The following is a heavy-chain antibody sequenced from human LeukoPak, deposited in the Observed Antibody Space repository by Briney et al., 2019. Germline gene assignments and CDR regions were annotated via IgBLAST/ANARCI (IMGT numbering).Heavy chain of an antibody. CDR1: GYTFTSYA. D-gene: IGHD5-18*01. V-gene: IGHV1-3*01. J-gene: IGHJ6*02. Sequence: ASVKVSCKASGYTFTSYAMHWVRQAPGQKLEWMGWINAGNGNTKYSQKFQGRVTITRDTSASTAYMELSSLRSEDTAVYYCAREGRGYSFSEYYYYGMDVWGQGTTVTVSS. CDR2: INAGNGNT. CDR3: AREGRGYSFSEYYYYGMDV.